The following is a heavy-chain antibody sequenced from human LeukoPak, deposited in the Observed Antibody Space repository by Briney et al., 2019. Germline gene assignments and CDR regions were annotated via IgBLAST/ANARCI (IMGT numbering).Heavy chain of an antibody. CDR1: GFTFSSYS. V-gene: IGHV3-21*01. CDR2: ISSSSSYI. J-gene: IGHJ4*02. Sequence: GGSLRLSCAASGFTFSSYSMNWVRQAPGKGLEWVSSISSSSSYIYYADSVKGRFTISRDNAKNSLYLQMNSLRAKDTAVYYCARTDYGGNSLGVDYGGQGTLVTVSS. D-gene: IGHD4-23*01. CDR3: ARTDYGGNSLGVDY.